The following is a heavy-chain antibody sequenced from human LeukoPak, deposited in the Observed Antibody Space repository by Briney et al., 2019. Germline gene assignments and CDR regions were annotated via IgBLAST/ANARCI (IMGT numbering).Heavy chain of an antibody. CDR1: GGSFSGYY. D-gene: IGHD3-10*01. Sequence: SETLSLTCAVYGGSFSGYYWSWIRQPPGKGLEWIGEINHSGSTNYNPSLKSRATISVDTSKNQFSLKLSSVTAADTAVYYCARVTPYYYGSGSSKGFDYWGQGTLVTVSS. CDR2: INHSGST. V-gene: IGHV4-34*01. J-gene: IGHJ4*02. CDR3: ARVTPYYYGSGSSKGFDY.